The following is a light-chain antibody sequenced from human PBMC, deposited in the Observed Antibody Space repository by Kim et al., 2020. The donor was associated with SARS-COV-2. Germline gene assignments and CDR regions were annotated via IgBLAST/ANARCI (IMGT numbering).Light chain of an antibody. CDR2: AAS. V-gene: IGKV1-39*01. CDR1: QSSIDC. Sequence: SAAVGGRVSSACRASQSSIDCLNWCRRRRGKGPGLLIEAASKLQSGVPSRYSGSRSRTDFTLTISSLHPEDLATYECQQSYSPPYSFGQGTKLKI. CDR3: QQSYSPPYS. J-gene: IGKJ2*03.